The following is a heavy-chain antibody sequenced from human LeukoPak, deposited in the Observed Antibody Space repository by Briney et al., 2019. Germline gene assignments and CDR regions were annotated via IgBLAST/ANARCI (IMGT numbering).Heavy chain of an antibody. CDR2: ISYDGSNK. V-gene: IGHV3-30*03. D-gene: IGHD3-10*01. J-gene: IGHJ6*04. CDR1: GFTFSSYG. CDR3: ARESIQENTYYGSGSPQYYYYYYGMDV. Sequence: GRSLRLSCAASGFTFSSYGMHWVRQAPGKGLEWVAVISYDGSNKYYADSVKGRFTISRDNSKNTLYLQMNSLRAEDTAVYYCARESIQENTYYGSGSPQYYYYYYGMDVWGKGTTVTVSS.